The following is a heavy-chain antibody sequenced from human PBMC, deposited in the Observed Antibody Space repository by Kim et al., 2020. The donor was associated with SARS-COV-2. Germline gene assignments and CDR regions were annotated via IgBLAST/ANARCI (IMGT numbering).Heavy chain of an antibody. J-gene: IGHJ1*01. Sequence: SETLSLTCTVSGGSISSYYWSWIRQPAGKGLEWIGRIYTSGSTNYNPSLKSRVTMSVDTSKNQFPLKLSSVPAADTAVYYCAEGPYWSSTSCHRRIFQH. CDR3: AEGPYWSSTSCHRRIFQH. V-gene: IGHV4-4*07. CDR2: IYTSGST. CDR1: GGSISSYY. D-gene: IGHD2-2*01.